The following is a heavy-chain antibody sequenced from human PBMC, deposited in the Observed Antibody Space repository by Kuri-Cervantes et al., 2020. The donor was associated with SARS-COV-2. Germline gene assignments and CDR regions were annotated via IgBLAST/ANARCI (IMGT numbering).Heavy chain of an antibody. J-gene: IGHJ3*02. D-gene: IGHD6-19*01. CDR2: IYYSGST. CDR1: GGSISSSSYY. Sequence: GSLRLSCTVSGGSISSSSYYWGWIRQPPGKGLEWIGSIYYSGSTYYNPSLKGRVTISVDTSKNQFSLKLSSVTAADTAVYYCARHMAGAHDAFDIWGQGTMVTVSS. V-gene: IGHV4-39*01. CDR3: ARHMAGAHDAFDI.